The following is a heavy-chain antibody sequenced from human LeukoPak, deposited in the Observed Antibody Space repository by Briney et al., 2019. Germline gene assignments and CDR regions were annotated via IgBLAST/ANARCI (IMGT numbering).Heavy chain of an antibody. CDR3: TRDYYDILTGYFPFDY. CDR2: IRSKAYGGTT. Sequence: GGSLRLSCAASGFTFSDAWMTWVRQAPGKGLEWVGFIRSKAYGGTTEYAASVKGRFTISRDDSKSIAYLQMNSLKTEDTAVYYCTRDYYDILTGYFPFDYWGQGTLVTVSS. CDR1: GFTFSDAW. V-gene: IGHV3-49*04. D-gene: IGHD3-9*01. J-gene: IGHJ4*02.